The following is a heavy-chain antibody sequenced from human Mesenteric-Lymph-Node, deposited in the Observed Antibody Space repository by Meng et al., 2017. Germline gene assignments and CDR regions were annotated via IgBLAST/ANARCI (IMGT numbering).Heavy chain of an antibody. Sequence: GESLKISCAASGFTFSSYEMNWVRQSPGKGLEWLSYISSSGSTISYADSVKGRFTTSRDNTKNALYLQMNSLRAEDPAVYYCARGSSCYYCYGMDVWGQGTSVTVSS. CDR2: ISSSGSTI. CDR1: GFTFSSYE. V-gene: IGHV3-48*03. CDR3: ARGSSCYYCYGMDV. D-gene: IGHD6-19*01. J-gene: IGHJ6*02.